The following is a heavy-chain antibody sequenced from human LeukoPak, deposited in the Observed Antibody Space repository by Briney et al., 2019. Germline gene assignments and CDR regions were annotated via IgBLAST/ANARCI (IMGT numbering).Heavy chain of an antibody. CDR2: IYYSGST. D-gene: IGHD3-10*01. Sequence: SETLSLTCTVSGGSTSSSSYYWGWIRQPPGKGLEWIGSIYYSGSTYYNPSLKSRVTISVDTSKNQFSLKLSSVTAADTAVYYCASIWFGELSPYYFDYWGQGTLVTVSS. CDR3: ASIWFGELSPYYFDY. J-gene: IGHJ4*02. CDR1: GGSTSSSSYY. V-gene: IGHV4-39*01.